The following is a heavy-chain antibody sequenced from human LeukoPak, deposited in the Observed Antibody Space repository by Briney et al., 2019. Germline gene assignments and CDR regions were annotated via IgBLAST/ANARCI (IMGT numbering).Heavy chain of an antibody. CDR2: IIPIFGTA. CDR3: ATNYYDSSGNFDY. J-gene: IGHJ4*02. Sequence: SVKVSCKASGGTFSSYAISWVRQAPGQGLEWMGGIIPIFGTANYAQKFQGRVTITADESTSTAYMELSSLRSEDTAVYYCATNYYDSSGNFDYWGQGTLVTVSS. CDR1: GGTFSSYA. V-gene: IGHV1-69*13. D-gene: IGHD3-22*01.